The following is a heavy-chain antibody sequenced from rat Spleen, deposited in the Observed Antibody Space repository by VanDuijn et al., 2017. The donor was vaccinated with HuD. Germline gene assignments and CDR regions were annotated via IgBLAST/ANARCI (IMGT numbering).Heavy chain of an antibody. CDR2: ISYEGSST. CDR1: GFTFSDYY. CDR3: ARQGITTRASYWYFDF. V-gene: IGHV5-22*01. J-gene: IGHJ1*01. D-gene: IGHD1-10*01. Sequence: EVQLVESGGGLVQPGRSLKLSCAASGFTFSDYYMAWVRQAPKKGLEWVASISYEGSSTYYGDSVKGRFTISRDNAKSTLYLQMNSLRSEDTATYYCARQGITTRASYWYFDFWGPGTMVTVSS.